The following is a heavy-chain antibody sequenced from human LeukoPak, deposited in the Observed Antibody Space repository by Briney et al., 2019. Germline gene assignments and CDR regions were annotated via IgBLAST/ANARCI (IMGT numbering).Heavy chain of an antibody. J-gene: IGHJ4*02. V-gene: IGHV1-2*06. CDR1: GYTFTGYY. Sequence: ASVKVSCKASGYTFTGYYMHWVRQAPGQGLEWIGRINPNSGGTNYAQKFQGRVAMTRDTSISTAYMELSRLRSDDTAVYYCARLGYCTNGVCYGYDYWGQGTLVTVSS. CDR2: INPNSGGT. CDR3: ARLGYCTNGVCYGYDY. D-gene: IGHD2-8*01.